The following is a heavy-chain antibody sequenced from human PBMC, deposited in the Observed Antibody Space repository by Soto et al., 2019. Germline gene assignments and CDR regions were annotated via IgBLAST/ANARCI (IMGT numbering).Heavy chain of an antibody. CDR3: ARDGAPVAGDYYYYGMDV. CDR1: GFTFSSYG. V-gene: IGHV3-33*01. J-gene: IGHJ6*02. D-gene: IGHD6-19*01. CDR2: IWYDGSNK. Sequence: GGSLRLSCAASGFTFSSYGMHWVRQAPGKGLGWVAVIWYDGSNKYYADSVKGRFTISRDNSKNTLYLQMNSLRAEDTAVYYCARDGAPVAGDYYYYGMDVWGQVTTVTVSS.